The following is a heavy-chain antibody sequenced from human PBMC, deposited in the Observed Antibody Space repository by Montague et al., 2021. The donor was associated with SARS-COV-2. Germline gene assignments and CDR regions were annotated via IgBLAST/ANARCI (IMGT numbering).Heavy chain of an antibody. CDR3: ARTRGGATRYFDY. D-gene: IGHD1-26*01. CDR2: IYHIGAF. CDR1: GASINSCENW. J-gene: IGHJ4*02. Sequence: SETLSLTCAVSGASINSCENWWSWVRQPPGKGLEWIGEIYHIGAFNYNPSLTSRVTISIDTSRNQLSLRLSSVTAADTAVYYCARTRGGATRYFDYWGQGTLVTVSS. V-gene: IGHV4-4*02.